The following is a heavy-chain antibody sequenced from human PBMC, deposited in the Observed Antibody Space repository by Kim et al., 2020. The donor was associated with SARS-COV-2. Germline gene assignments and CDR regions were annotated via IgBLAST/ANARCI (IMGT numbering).Heavy chain of an antibody. J-gene: IGHJ4*02. Sequence: GGSLRLSCAASGFTFSSYSMNWVRQAPGKGLEWVSSISSSSSYIYYADSVKGRFTISRDNAKNSLYLQMNSLRAEDTAVYFCAREPSTYFDYWGQGTLVTVSS. V-gene: IGHV3-21*01. CDR1: GFTFSSYS. CDR2: ISSSSSYI. CDR3: AREPSTYFDY.